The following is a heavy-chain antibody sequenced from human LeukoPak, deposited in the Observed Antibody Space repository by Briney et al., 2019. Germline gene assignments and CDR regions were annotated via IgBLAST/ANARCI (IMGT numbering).Heavy chain of an antibody. CDR3: ARDFGDPINPTRISYFDY. Sequence: GGSLRLSCAASGFTFSSYSMNWVRQAPGKGLEWVSSISSSSSYIYYADSVKGRFTISRANPKNSLYLQMNSLRAEDTAVYYCARDFGDPINPTRISYFDYWGQGTLVTVSS. V-gene: IGHV3-21*01. D-gene: IGHD3-10*01. CDR2: ISSSSSYI. CDR1: GFTFSSYS. J-gene: IGHJ4*02.